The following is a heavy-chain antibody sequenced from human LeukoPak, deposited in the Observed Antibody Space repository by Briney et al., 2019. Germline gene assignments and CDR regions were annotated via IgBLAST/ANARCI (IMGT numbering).Heavy chain of an antibody. CDR1: GYTFTSYY. CDR2: IDPSGGST. J-gene: IGHJ4*02. V-gene: IGHV1-46*01. Sequence: ASVKVSCKASGYTFTSYYIVWVRQAPGQGLEWMGRIDPSGGSTSYAQKFQGRVTMTRGTSTSTVYMELSSLISEDTAVYYCARNSGSGCDYWGQGTLVTVSS. CDR3: ARNSGSGCDY. D-gene: IGHD3-22*01.